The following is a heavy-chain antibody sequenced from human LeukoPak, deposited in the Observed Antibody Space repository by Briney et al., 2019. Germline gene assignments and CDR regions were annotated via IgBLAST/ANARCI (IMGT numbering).Heavy chain of an antibody. V-gene: IGHV4-59*12. CDR1: GGSISSYY. CDR2: IYHSGST. Sequence: SETLSLTCTVSGGSISSYYWSWIRQPPGKGLEWIGYIYHSGSTYYNPSLKSRVTISVDRSKNQFSLKLGSVTAADTAVYYCARSYYDFWSGWAKLDAFDIWGQGTMVTVSS. CDR3: ARSYYDFWSGWAKLDAFDI. D-gene: IGHD3-3*01. J-gene: IGHJ3*02.